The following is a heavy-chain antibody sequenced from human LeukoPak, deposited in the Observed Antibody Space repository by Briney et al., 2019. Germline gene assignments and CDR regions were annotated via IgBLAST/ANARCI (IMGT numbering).Heavy chain of an antibody. J-gene: IGHJ4*02. D-gene: IGHD4-17*01. V-gene: IGHV3-43*02. CDR1: GFRFDDFA. CDR3: VKDMGDYGDYVVHY. Sequence: GGSLRLSCAASGFRFDDFAMHWVRRAPGKGLEWVSLVGGNGGATYYADSVKGRFTISRDNSKNSLYLQMNSLRTDDTALYYCVKDMGDYGDYVVHYWGQGTLVSVSS. CDR2: VGGNGGAT.